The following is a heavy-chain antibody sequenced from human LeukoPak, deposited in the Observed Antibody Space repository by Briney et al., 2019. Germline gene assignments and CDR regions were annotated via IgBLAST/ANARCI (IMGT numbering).Heavy chain of an antibody. CDR3: ARVGDGYKSPSP. J-gene: IGHJ5*02. Sequence: SETLSLTCTVSGGSISSGGYYWSWIRQHPGKGLEWIGYIYYSGSTYYNPSLKSRVTISVDTSKNQFSLKLSSVTAADTAVYYCARVGDGYKSPSPWGQGTLVTVSS. D-gene: IGHD5-24*01. CDR2: IYYSGST. CDR1: GGSISSGGYY. V-gene: IGHV4-31*03.